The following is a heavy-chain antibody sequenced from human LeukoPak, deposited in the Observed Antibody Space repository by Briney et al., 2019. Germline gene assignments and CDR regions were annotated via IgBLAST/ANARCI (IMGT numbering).Heavy chain of an antibody. Sequence: SETLSLTCTVSGGSISSYDWSWIRQPAGKGLEWIGRIYTSGSTNYNPSLKSRVTMSVDTSKNQFSLKLSSVTAADTAVYYCAREYCSSTSCFSLYNWFDPWGQGTLVTVSS. V-gene: IGHV4-4*07. D-gene: IGHD2-2*01. J-gene: IGHJ5*02. CDR1: GGSISSYD. CDR2: IYTSGST. CDR3: AREYCSSTSCFSLYNWFDP.